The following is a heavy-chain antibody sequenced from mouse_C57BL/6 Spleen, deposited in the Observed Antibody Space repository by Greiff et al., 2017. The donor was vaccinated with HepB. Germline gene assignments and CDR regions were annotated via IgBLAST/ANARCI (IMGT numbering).Heavy chain of an antibody. D-gene: IGHD1-1*01. CDR2: INPNNGGT. CDR1: GYTFTDYN. V-gene: IGHV1-22*01. Sequence: VQLQQSGPELVKPGASVKMSCKASGYTFTDYNMHWVKQSHGKSLEWIGYINPNNGGTSYNQKFKGKATLTVNKSSSTAYMELRSLTSEDSAVYYCARGHYGSSSFDYWGQGTTLTVSS. CDR3: ARGHYGSSSFDY. J-gene: IGHJ2*01.